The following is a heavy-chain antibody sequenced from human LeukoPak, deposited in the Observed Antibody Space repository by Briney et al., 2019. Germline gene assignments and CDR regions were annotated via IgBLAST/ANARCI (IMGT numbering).Heavy chain of an antibody. Sequence: HPGGSLRLSCEASGFSLTTYDMHWVRQAPGTGLEWVSDISASGGFTHYADSVKGRFTISRDNSKNTLYLQMNSLRAEDTAVYSCAKDREYQLQTWIQGRFRAYFDYWGQGTLVTVSS. CDR3: AKDREYQLQTWIQGRFRAYFDY. CDR2: ISASGGFT. J-gene: IGHJ4*02. D-gene: IGHD2-2*01. V-gene: IGHV3-23*01. CDR1: GFSLTTYD.